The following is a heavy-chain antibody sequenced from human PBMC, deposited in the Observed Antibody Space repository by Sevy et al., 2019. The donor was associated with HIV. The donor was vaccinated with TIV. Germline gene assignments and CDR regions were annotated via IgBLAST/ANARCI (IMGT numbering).Heavy chain of an antibody. CDR3: ARDRVVHNDYIFVAYYYGMDV. CDR1: GFAVSDNC. CDR2: IFSGGRT. J-gene: IGHJ6*02. Sequence: GGSLRLSCAVSGFAVSDNCMSWVRQSPGKGLEWVSVIFSGGRTSSAYSVKGRFTVSRDNSRNTLYLQMDNLRAEDTATYYCARDRVVHNDYIFVAYYYGMDVWGQGTTVTVSS. V-gene: IGHV3-53*01. D-gene: IGHD4-4*01.